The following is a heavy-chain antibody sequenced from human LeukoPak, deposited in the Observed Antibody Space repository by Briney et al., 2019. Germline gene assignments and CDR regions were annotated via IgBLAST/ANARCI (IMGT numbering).Heavy chain of an antibody. V-gene: IGHV3-23*01. CDR1: GFTFSSYA. D-gene: IGHD1-26*01. Sequence: GGSLRLSCAASGFTFSSYAMHWVRQAPGKGLEWVSAISGSGGSTYYADSVKGRFTISRDNSKNTLYLQMNSLRAEDTAVYYCAKAKVGATTSFDYWGQGTLVTVSS. J-gene: IGHJ4*02. CDR3: AKAKVGATTSFDY. CDR2: ISGSGGST.